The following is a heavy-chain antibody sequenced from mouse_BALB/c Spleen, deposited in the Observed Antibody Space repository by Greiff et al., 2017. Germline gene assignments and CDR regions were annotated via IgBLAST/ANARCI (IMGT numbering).Heavy chain of an antibody. J-gene: IGHJ2*01. V-gene: IGHV1-69*02. CDR3: TRYDGYSDY. D-gene: IGHD1-1*02. Sequence: VQRVESGAELVRPGASVKLSCKASGYTFTSYWINWVKQRPGQGLEWIGNIYPSDSYTNYNQKFKDKATLTVDKSSSTAYMQLSSPTSEDSAVYYCTRYDGYSDYWGQGTTLTVSS. CDR1: GYTFTSYW. CDR2: IYPSDSYT.